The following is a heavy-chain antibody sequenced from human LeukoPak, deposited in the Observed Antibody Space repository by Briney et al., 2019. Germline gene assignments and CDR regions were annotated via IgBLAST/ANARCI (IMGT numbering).Heavy chain of an antibody. CDR1: GYTFTSYD. Sequence: ASVTVSCKASGYTFTSYDINWVRQATGQGLEWMGWMNPNSGNTGYAQKFQGRVTMTRNTSISTAYMELSSLRSEDTAVYYCARKSVRSYYYYYYMDVWGKGTTVTISS. D-gene: IGHD3-10*01. CDR3: ARKSVRSYYYYYYMDV. V-gene: IGHV1-8*01. CDR2: MNPNSGNT. J-gene: IGHJ6*03.